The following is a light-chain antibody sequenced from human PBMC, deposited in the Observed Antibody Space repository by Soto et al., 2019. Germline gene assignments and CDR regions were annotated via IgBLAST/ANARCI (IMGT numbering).Light chain of an antibody. V-gene: IGLV2-23*02. Sequence: QSVLTQPASVSGSPGQSITISCTGTSSDVGSYNLVSWYQQHPGKAPKLMIYEVSKRPSGVSNRFSGSMSGNTASLTISGLQAEDEADYYCCSYAGSNVVFGGGTQLTVL. CDR2: EVS. CDR3: CSYAGSNVV. J-gene: IGLJ2*01. CDR1: SSDVGSYNL.